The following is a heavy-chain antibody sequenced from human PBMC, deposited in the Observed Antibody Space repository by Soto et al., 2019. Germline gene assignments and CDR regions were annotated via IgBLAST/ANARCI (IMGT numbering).Heavy chain of an antibody. D-gene: IGHD3-3*01. CDR2: MNPNSGNT. V-gene: IGHV1-8*01. Sequence: ASVNVSCKASGYTFTSYDINWVRQATGQGLEWMGWMNPNSGNTGYAQKFQGRVTMTRNTSISTAYMELSSLRSEDTAVYYCARGLRTGYFWSGYYDRHFDYWGQGTLVTVSS. CDR3: ARGLRTGYFWSGYYDRHFDY. J-gene: IGHJ4*02. CDR1: GYTFTSYD.